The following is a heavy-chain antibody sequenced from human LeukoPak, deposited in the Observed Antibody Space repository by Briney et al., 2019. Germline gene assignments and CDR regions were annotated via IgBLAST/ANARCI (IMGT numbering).Heavy chain of an antibody. CDR2: IYHSGST. CDR1: GYSISSGYY. J-gene: IGHJ4*02. Sequence: SETLSLTCTVSGYSISSGYYWGWIRPPPGKGLEWIGSIYHSGSTYYNPSLKSRVTISVDTSKNQFSLKLSSVTAADTAVYYCARVPHWGQGTLVTVSS. V-gene: IGHV4-38-2*02. CDR3: ARVPH.